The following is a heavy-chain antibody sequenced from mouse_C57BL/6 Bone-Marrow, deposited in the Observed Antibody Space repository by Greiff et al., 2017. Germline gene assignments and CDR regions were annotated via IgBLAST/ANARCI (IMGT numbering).Heavy chain of an antibody. CDR1: GFSLTSYG. CDR2: IWGGGST. D-gene: IGHD2-5*01. CDR3: ALAYYSNATGAMDY. J-gene: IGHJ4*01. Sequence: QVQLQQSGPGLVAPSQSLSITCTVSGFSLTSYGVDWVRQPPGKGLAWLGVIWGGGSTNYNSALMSRMSISKDNSKSQVFLKMNSLQTDDTAMYYCALAYYSNATGAMDYWGQGTSVTVSS. V-gene: IGHV2-9*01.